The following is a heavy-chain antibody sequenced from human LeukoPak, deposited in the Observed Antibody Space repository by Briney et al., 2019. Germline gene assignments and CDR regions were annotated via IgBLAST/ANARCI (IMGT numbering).Heavy chain of an antibody. CDR2: ISGSGDTT. V-gene: IGHV3-23*01. J-gene: IGHJ3*02. D-gene: IGHD4-11*01. Sequence: AGSLSLSCTVSGFTFSTFAIGWVRQPPGKGLQWVSGISGSGDTTYYADFVRGRFIIVTDNYEHTLYLQMNRMREEETDVYRCGRDFMYTVPDFFDIWGQRTLVTVSS. CDR3: GRDFMYTVPDFFDI. CDR1: GFTFSTFA.